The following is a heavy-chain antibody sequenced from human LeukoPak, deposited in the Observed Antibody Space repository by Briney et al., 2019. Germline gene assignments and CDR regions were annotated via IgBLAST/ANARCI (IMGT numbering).Heavy chain of an antibody. J-gene: IGHJ5*02. CDR2: ISGSGGST. D-gene: IGHD3-3*01. Sequence: GGSLRLSCAASGFTFSSYAMSSVGQAPGKGVEWVSAISGSGGSTYYADSVKGRFTISSDHSQNTLYLQMNSLRAEDTAVYYCAKDLPSSYDFWSGLYNWFDHWGQGTLVTVST. V-gene: IGHV3-23*01. CDR1: GFTFSSYA. CDR3: AKDLPSSYDFWSGLYNWFDH.